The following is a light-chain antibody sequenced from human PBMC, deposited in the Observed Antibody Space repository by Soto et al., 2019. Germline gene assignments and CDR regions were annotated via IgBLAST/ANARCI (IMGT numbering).Light chain of an antibody. CDR2: DVT. CDR3: CSYAGRYTFV. Sequence: SALTQPRSVSGSPGQSVTISCTGTSSDVGGYYYVSWYQQHPGKAPKLMIYDVTKRPSGVPDRFSGSKSGNTASLTISGLQGEDEADYYCCSYAGRYTFVCGTGTKLTVL. V-gene: IGLV2-11*01. J-gene: IGLJ1*01. CDR1: SSDVGGYYY.